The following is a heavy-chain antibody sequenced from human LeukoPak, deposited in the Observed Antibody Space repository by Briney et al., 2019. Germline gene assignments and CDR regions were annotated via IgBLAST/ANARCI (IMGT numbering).Heavy chain of an antibody. CDR3: AKDSSGGWLRSYYFDS. CDR1: GFIFSSYG. Sequence: PGGSLRLSCAASGFIFSSYGMHWVRQAPGKGLEWVAVMSYDGSNKDYADSVKGRFTISRDNYKNTLYVQMNSLRAEDTAVYYCAKDSSGGWLRSYYFDSWGQGTLVTVSS. V-gene: IGHV3-30*18. J-gene: IGHJ4*02. CDR2: MSYDGSNK. D-gene: IGHD5-24*01.